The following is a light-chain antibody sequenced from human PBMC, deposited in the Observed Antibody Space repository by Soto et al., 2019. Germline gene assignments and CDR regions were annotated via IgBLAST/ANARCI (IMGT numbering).Light chain of an antibody. J-gene: IGKJ1*01. CDR2: GVS. V-gene: IGKV3-15*01. CDR3: QQYKDWPTT. Sequence: EVVMTQSPATLSVSPGESATLSCRASQSISSSKLAWYQQNPGQAPRLLLFGVSNRATGIPARFSGSGSGTDFTLTITSLQSEDFGVYFCQQYKDWPTTFGQGTKVDNK. CDR1: QSISSS.